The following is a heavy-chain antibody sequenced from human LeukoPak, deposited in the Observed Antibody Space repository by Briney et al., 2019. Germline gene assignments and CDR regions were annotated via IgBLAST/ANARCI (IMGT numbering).Heavy chain of an antibody. Sequence: PSETLSLTCTVSGGSISSYYWSWIRQPPGKGLEWIGYIYYSGSTNYNPSLKSRVTISVDTSKNQFSLKLSSVTAADTAVYYCARDPPRSIAVAGSGQDYWGQGTLVTVSS. CDR1: GGSISSYY. D-gene: IGHD6-19*01. CDR3: ARDPPRSIAVAGSGQDY. CDR2: IYYSGST. V-gene: IGHV4-59*01. J-gene: IGHJ4*02.